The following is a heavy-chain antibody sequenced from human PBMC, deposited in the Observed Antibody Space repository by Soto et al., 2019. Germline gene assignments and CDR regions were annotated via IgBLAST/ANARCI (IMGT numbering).Heavy chain of an antibody. CDR1: GGSVNVYY. D-gene: IGHD3-3*01. CDR2: INHTGGT. J-gene: IGHJ5*02. V-gene: IGHV4-34*01. CDR3: ATRITVFGLLIPPFDP. Sequence: SETLSLTCAVYGGSVNVYYWNWIRHPPGKGLEWIGEINHTGGTHYNPSLKSRVTMSVGTSKNQFSLRLSSVTAADTAIYYCATRITVFGLLIPPFDPWGQGTQVTVSS.